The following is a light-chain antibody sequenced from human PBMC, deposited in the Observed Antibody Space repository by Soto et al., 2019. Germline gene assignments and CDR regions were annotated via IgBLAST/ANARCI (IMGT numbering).Light chain of an antibody. J-gene: IGLJ2*01. CDR3: QAWDSSTVV. Sequence: SYELTQPPSVSVSPGQTASITCAGDKLGDKYVCWYQQKPGQSPVLVIYQDNKRPSGIPERFSGSNSGNTATLTISGTQAMDEADYYCQAWDSSTVVFGGGTKVTVL. CDR2: QDN. V-gene: IGLV3-1*01. CDR1: KLGDKY.